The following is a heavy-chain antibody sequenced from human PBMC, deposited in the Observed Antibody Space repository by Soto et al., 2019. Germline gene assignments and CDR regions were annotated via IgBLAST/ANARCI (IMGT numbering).Heavy chain of an antibody. CDR2: IWYDGSNK. CDR1: GFTFSSYG. J-gene: IGHJ6*02. CDR3: ARDLGGKTYYSYGMDI. V-gene: IGHV3-33*01. Sequence: GGSLRLSCAASGFTFSSYGMHWVRQAPGKGLEWVAVIWYDGSNKYYADSVKGRFTISRDNSKNTLYLQMNSLRAEDTVDYYGARDLGGKTYYSYGMDIWGQGTTVTVSS.